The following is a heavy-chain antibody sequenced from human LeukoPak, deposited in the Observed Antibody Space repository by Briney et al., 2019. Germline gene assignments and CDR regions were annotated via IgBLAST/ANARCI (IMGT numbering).Heavy chain of an antibody. D-gene: IGHD6-13*01. CDR2: ISDDGSRK. CDR3: AKDRSTTWSFDY. V-gene: IGHV3-30*18. J-gene: IGHJ4*02. CDR1: GFTFSFSG. Sequence: GGSLRLSCAASGFTFSFSGMYWVRQAPGKGLEWVAFISDDGSRKYYADSVKGRFTISRDNSKNTLFLQMNSLRTEDTAVYYCAKDRSTTWSFDYWGQGTPVTVSS.